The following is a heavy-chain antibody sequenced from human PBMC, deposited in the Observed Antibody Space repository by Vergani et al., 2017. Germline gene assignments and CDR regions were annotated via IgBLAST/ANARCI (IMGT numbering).Heavy chain of an antibody. CDR3: ARDFLCSSTSCYDYYYMDV. CDR1: GFTFTSSA. V-gene: IGHV1-58*02. CDR2: IVVGSGNT. J-gene: IGHJ6*03. Sequence: QMQLVQSGPEVKKPGTSVKVSCKASGFTFTSSAMQWVRQARGQRLEWIGWIVVGSGNTIYAQKFQERVTITRDMSTSTAYMELSSLRSEDTAVYYCARDFLCSSTSCYDYYYMDVWGKGTTVTVSS. D-gene: IGHD2-2*01.